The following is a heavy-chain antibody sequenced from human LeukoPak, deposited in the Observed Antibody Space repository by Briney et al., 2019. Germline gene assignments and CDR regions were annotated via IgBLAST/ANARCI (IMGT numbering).Heavy chain of an antibody. V-gene: IGHV3-15*01. D-gene: IGHD4-11*01. J-gene: IGHJ4*02. CDR2: VRTTAEGETT. CDR3: TAGLGKTDDDS. CDR1: GFNFNDAW. Sequence: GGSLRLSCEGSGFNFNDAWMSWIRQAPGKGLEWVSRVRTTAEGETTDYAAPVRGRFIISRDDSKNMVFLQMNRLETEDTAIYYCTAGLGKTDDDSWGQGTLVTVSS.